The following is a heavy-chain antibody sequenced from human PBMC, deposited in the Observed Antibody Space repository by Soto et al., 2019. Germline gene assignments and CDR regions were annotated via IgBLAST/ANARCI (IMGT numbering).Heavy chain of an antibody. V-gene: IGHV3-21*01. CDR3: ARDNARGDYSIDY. D-gene: IGHD4-17*01. CDR1: GFTFSSYA. Sequence: GGSLRLSCAASGFTFSSYAMSWVRQAPGKGLEWVSSISSSSSYIYYADSVKGRFTISRDNAKNSLYLQMNSLRAEDTAVYYCARDNARGDYSIDYWGQGTLVTVSS. CDR2: ISSSSSYI. J-gene: IGHJ4*02.